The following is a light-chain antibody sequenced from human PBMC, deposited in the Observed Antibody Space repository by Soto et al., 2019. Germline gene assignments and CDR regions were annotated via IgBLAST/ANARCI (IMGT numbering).Light chain of an antibody. CDR2: GAS. V-gene: IGKV3-20*01. Sequence: EIVLTQSPGTLSLSPGERATLSCRASQSASINDLAWYQQKPGQAPRLLIYGASSRSTGIPDRFSGSGSGTDFTLTISRLEPTDFAVYYCQQFGNSLWTFGRGTNVEIK. J-gene: IGKJ1*01. CDR3: QQFGNSLWT. CDR1: QSASIND.